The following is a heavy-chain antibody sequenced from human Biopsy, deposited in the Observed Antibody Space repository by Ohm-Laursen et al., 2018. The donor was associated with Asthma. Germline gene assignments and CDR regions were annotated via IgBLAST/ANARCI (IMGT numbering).Heavy chain of an antibody. CDR3: ARAVDYSHYYGIDV. V-gene: IGHV1-18*03. CDR1: GYTSNSAG. D-gene: IGHD3-10*01. CDR2: ISVYNGNT. J-gene: IGHJ6*02. Sequence: ASVKVSCKTSGYTSNSAGITWVRQAPGQGLEWMGWISVYNGNTKVAQKLQDRVTMITDTSTSTAYMELRSLRSDDMAVYFCARAVDYSHYYGIDVWGQGTTVTVS.